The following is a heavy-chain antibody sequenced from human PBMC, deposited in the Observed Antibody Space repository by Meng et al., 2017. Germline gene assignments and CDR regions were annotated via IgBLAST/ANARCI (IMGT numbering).Heavy chain of an antibody. CDR1: GYTFTGYY. D-gene: IGHD3-22*01. V-gene: IGHV1-2*06. CDR3: ASLYYYDSSGYWFGADY. CDR2: INPNSGGT. J-gene: IGHJ4*02. Sequence: ASVKVSCKASGYTFTGYYMHWVRQAPGQGLEWMGRINPNSGGTNYAQKFQGRVTMTRDTSISTAYMELSRLRSDDTAVYYCASLYYYDSSGYWFGADYWSQGTLVTVSS.